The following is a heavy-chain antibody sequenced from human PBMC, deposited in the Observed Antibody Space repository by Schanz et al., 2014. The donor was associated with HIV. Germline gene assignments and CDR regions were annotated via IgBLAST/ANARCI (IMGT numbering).Heavy chain of an antibody. CDR2: ISSSSTYI. J-gene: IGHJ5*01. CDR1: GFTFSDYS. Sequence: EVHLVESGGGLVKPGGSLRLSCAASGFTFSDYSMHWVRQAPGKGLEWVSSISSSSTYIYYADSVKGRFTISRDNAKNSLYLHMNSLRAEDTAVYFCARDKSNLGMDSWGQGTLVTVSS. V-gene: IGHV3-21*01. CDR3: ARDKSNLGMDS.